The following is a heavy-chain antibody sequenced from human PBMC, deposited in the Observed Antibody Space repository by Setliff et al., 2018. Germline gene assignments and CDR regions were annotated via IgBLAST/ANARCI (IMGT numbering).Heavy chain of an antibody. Sequence: PSETLSLTCTVSGGSISSGDYYWSWIRQPPGRGLEWIGYIYSSGSTYYNPSLKSRVSISVDTSKNQFSLKLSSVTAADTAVYYCARESRYYYDNLGTLDYWGQGTLVTVSS. D-gene: IGHD3-22*01. CDR1: GGSISSGDYY. CDR2: IYSSGST. CDR3: ARESRYYYDNLGTLDY. V-gene: IGHV4-30-4*08. J-gene: IGHJ4*02.